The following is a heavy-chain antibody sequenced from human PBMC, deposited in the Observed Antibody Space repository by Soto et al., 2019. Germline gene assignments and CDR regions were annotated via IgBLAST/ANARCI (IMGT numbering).Heavy chain of an antibody. J-gene: IGHJ3*02. Sequence: PSETLSLTCTVSGGSISSYYWSWIRQPPGKGLEWIGYIYYSGSTNYNPSLKSRVTISVDTSKNQFSLKLSSVTAADTAVYYCARTTYYDFWSGYYTPNAFDIWGQGTMVTVSS. CDR2: IYYSGST. D-gene: IGHD3-3*01. V-gene: IGHV4-59*08. CDR1: GGSISSYY. CDR3: ARTTYYDFWSGYYTPNAFDI.